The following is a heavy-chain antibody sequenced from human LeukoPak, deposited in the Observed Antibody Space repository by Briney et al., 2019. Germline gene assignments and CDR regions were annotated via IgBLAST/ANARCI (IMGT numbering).Heavy chain of an antibody. CDR3: AKDQCSSTSCYSFDY. D-gene: IGHD2-2*01. V-gene: IGHV3-30*18. J-gene: IGHJ4*02. CDR2: ISYDGSNK. CDR1: GFTFSSYG. Sequence: GGSLRLSCAASGFTFSSYGMHWVRQAPGKGLEWVAVISYDGSNKYYADSVKGRFTISGDNSKNTLYLQMNSLRAEDTAVYYYAKDQCSSTSCYSFDYWGQGTLVTVSS.